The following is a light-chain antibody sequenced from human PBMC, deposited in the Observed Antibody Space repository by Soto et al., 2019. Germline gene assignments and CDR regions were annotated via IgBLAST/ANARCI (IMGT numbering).Light chain of an antibody. J-gene: IGKJ5*01. CDR2: GAS. V-gene: IGKV3-20*01. CDR1: QSVSNNY. Sequence: EIVLTQSPGTLSLSPGERATLSCRASQSVSNNYLAWYQQKPGQAPRLLIYGASSRATGIPDRFSGSGSGTDCTLTISRLEPEDFAVYYCQLYSRSPRQITFGQGTRLEIK. CDR3: QLYSRSPRQIT.